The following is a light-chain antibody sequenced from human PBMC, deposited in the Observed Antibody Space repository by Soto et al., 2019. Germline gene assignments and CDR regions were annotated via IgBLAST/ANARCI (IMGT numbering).Light chain of an antibody. J-gene: IGLJ3*02. CDR1: SSDVGGYNY. CDR3: SSYTGSASWV. V-gene: IGLV2-14*01. Sequence: QSALTQPPSASGSPGQSVTISCTGTSSDVGGYNYVSWYQQPPGKAPKLMIYEVNNRPSGVSNRFSGSKSGNTASLSISGLQAEDEADYYCSSYTGSASWVFGGGTKLTVL. CDR2: EVN.